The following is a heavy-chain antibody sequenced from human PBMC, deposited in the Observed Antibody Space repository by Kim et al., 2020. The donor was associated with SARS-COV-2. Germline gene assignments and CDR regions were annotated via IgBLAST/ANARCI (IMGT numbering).Heavy chain of an antibody. D-gene: IGHD2-2*01. Sequence: ASVKVSCKASGYTFTSYYMHWVRQAPGQGLEWMGIINPSGGSTSYAQKFQGRVTMTRDTSTSTVYMELSSLRSEDTAVYYCAISPGGYCSSTSCPDRTTFDSWGQGTLVTVSS. CDR1: GYTFTSYY. CDR3: AISPGGYCSSTSCPDRTTFDS. J-gene: IGHJ4*02. CDR2: INPSGGST. V-gene: IGHV1-46*01.